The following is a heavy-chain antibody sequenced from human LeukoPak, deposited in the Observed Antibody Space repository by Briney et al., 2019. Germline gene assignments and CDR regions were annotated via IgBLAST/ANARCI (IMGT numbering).Heavy chain of an antibody. CDR3: ARAGAVVDYYMDV. CDR1: GFTFSNYW. Sequence: PGGSLRLSCAAPGFTFSNYWMHWVRQAPGKGLVWVSRINTDGSSTSYADSVKGRFTISRDNAKNTLYLQMNSLRAEDTAVYYCARAGAVVDYYMDVWGKGTTVTVSS. J-gene: IGHJ6*03. CDR2: INTDGSST. V-gene: IGHV3-74*01. D-gene: IGHD2-2*01.